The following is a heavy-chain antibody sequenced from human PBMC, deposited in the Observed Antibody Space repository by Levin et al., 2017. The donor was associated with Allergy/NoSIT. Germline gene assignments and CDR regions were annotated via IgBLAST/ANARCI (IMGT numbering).Heavy chain of an antibody. CDR3: ARDLNWNYGVEFDY. D-gene: IGHD1-7*01. Sequence: GESLKISCAASGFTFSSYWMSWVRQAPGKGLEWVANIKQDGSEKYYVDSVKGRFTISRDNAKNSLYLQMNSLRAEDTAVYYCARDLNWNYGVEFDYWGQGTLVTVSP. CDR1: GFTFSSYW. J-gene: IGHJ4*02. CDR2: IKQDGSEK. V-gene: IGHV3-7*01.